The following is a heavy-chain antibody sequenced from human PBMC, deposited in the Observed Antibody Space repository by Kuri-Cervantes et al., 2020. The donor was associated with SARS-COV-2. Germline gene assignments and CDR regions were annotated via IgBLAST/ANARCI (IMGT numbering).Heavy chain of an antibody. CDR2: VRGKANNYAT. CDR3: TTLIDY. V-gene: IGHV3-73*01. CDR1: GFTFGDYA. J-gene: IGHJ4*02. Sequence: GESLKISCTASGFTFGDYAMSWVRQASGKGLEWVGRVRGKANNYATAYDASVKGRFIISRDDSKNMAYLQMNNLKTEDTAVYYCTTLIDYWGQGALVTVSS.